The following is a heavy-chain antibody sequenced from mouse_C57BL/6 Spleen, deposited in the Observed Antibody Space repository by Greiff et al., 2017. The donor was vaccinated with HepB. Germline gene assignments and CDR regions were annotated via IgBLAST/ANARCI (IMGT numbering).Heavy chain of an antibody. CDR2: ISYDGSN. V-gene: IGHV3-6*01. CDR3: ARECNDLFDY. Sequence: EVQLQQSGPGLVKPSQSLSLTCSVTGYSITSGYYWNWIRQFPGNKLEWMGYISYDGSNNYNPSLKNRISITRDTSKNQFFLKLNSVTTEDTATYYCARECNDLFDYWGQGTTLTVSS. D-gene: IGHD2-1*01. CDR1: GYSITSGYY. J-gene: IGHJ2*01.